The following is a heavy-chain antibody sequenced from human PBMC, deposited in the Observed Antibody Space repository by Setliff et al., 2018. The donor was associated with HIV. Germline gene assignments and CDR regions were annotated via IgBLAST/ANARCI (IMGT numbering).Heavy chain of an antibody. CDR3: TRDRCSSTSCSYYYYYGMDV. Sequence: YAASVKDRFTISRDDSKSIAYLQMNSLKTEDTAVYYCTRDRCSSTSCSYYYYYGMDVWGQGTTVTVSS. V-gene: IGHV3-49*02. D-gene: IGHD2-2*01. J-gene: IGHJ6*02.